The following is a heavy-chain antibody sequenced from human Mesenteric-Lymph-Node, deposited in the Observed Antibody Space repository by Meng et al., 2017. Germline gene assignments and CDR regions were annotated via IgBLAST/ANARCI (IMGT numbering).Heavy chain of an antibody. CDR1: GFTFDDYA. CDR2: ISWDGGST. V-gene: IGHV3-43D*03. D-gene: IGHD6-19*01. J-gene: IGHJ6*02. CDR3: ARAGSSGWCWDYYYDMDV. Sequence: GESLKISCAASGFTFDDYAMHWVRQAPGKGLEWVSLISWDGGSTYYADSVKGRFTISRDNAKNTLYLQMNSLRAEDTAMYYCARAGSSGWCWDYYYDMDVWGQGTTVTVSS.